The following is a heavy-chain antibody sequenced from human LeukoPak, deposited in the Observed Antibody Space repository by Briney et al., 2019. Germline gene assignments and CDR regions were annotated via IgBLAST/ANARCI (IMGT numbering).Heavy chain of an antibody. V-gene: IGHV4-39*01. Sequence: PSETLSLTCTVSGGSISSSSYHWGWIRQPPGKGLEWIGSIYYSGSTYYNPSLKSRVTISVDTSKNQFSLKLSSVTAADTAVYYCRGATNTLDFDYWGQGTLVTVSS. CDR1: GGSISSSSYH. CDR3: RGATNTLDFDY. J-gene: IGHJ4*02. D-gene: IGHD1-26*01. CDR2: IYYSGST.